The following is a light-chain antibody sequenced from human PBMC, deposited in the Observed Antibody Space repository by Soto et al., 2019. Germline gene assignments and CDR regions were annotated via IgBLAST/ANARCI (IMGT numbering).Light chain of an antibody. CDR3: QQRSNWPPSIT. J-gene: IGKJ5*01. V-gene: IGKV3-11*01. CDR2: GVS. CDR1: QSVSSN. Sequence: IVVTQSPATLSVSPGERATLSCEASQSVSSNLAWYQQKPGQPPRLLLLGVSTRATGIPARLSGSGSGTDFTRTISSLEPEDFAVYYGQQRSNWPPSITFGQGTRLEIK.